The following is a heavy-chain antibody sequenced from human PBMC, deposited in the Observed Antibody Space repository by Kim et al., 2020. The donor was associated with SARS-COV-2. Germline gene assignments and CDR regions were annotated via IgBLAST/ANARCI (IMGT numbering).Heavy chain of an antibody. CDR1: GYTFTGYY. D-gene: IGHD2-2*01. CDR2: INPNSGGT. V-gene: IGHV1-2*04. Sequence: ASVKVSCKASGYTFTGYYMHWVRQAPGQGLEWMGWINPNSGGTNYAQKFQGWVTMTRDTSISTAYMELSRLRSDDTAVYYCARDQGERAYAWDWVRGLAGYYYYGMDVWGQGTTVTVSS. CDR3: ARDQGERAYAWDWVRGLAGYYYYGMDV. J-gene: IGHJ6*02.